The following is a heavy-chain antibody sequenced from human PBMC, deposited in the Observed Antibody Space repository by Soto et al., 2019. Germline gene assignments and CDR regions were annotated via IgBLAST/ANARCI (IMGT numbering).Heavy chain of an antibody. CDR2: IIPIFGTA. J-gene: IGHJ4*02. Sequence: QVQLVQSGAAVKKPGSSVKVSCKASGGTFSSYAISWVRHAPGKGLEWMGGIIPIFGTANYAQKFQGRVTITADEATSTAYMGLSSLRSEDTAVYYCARQGVEYSYENDYWGQGTLVTVSA. CDR3: ARQGVEYSYENDY. CDR1: GGTFSSYA. D-gene: IGHD5-18*01. V-gene: IGHV1-69*01.